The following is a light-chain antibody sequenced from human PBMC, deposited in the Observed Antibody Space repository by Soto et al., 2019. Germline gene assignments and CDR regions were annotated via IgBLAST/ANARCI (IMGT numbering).Light chain of an antibody. Sequence: QSVLSQPPSASGTPGQRVTISCSGSSSNIGSNYVYWYHQLPGATPKLLIHETDRRPSGVPDRFSGSKSGTSASLAISGLRSEDEGDYYCAAWDDSLRGSVVFGGGTKLTV. V-gene: IGLV1-47*01. J-gene: IGLJ2*01. CDR2: ETD. CDR1: SSNIGSNY. CDR3: AAWDDSLRGSVV.